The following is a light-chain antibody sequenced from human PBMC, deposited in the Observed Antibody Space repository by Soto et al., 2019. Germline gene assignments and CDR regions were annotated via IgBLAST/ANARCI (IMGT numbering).Light chain of an antibody. V-gene: IGLV2-14*01. CDR1: SSDIGLYNY. CDR2: EVN. J-gene: IGLJ1*01. CDR3: SCLSTTSTPIV. Sequence: QSALIQLLSMSGPPGQSITIACTGASSDIGLYNYVTWYQHHPGKAPKLLISEVNIRPSGLSDRFSASKAGNTASLTISGLQPEDEAFYYCSCLSTTSTPIVFGTGTKVTVL.